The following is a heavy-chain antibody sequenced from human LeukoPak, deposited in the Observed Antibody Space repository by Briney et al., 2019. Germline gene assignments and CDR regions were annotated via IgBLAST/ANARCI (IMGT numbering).Heavy chain of an antibody. CDR1: GFTVSSNY. V-gene: IGHV3-66*01. D-gene: IGHD3-22*01. CDR3: ASLYYYDSSGYFWDNAFDI. Sequence: GGSLRLSCAASGFTVSSNYMSWVRQAPGKGLEWVSVIYSGGSTYYADSVKGRFTISRDNSKNTLYLQMNSLRAEDTAVYYCASLYYYDSSGYFWDNAFDIWGQGTMVTVSS. CDR2: IYSGGST. J-gene: IGHJ3*02.